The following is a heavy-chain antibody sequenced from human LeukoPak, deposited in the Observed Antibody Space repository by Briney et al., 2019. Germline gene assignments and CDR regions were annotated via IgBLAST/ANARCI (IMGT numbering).Heavy chain of an antibody. CDR2: IYHSGST. CDR3: ARDTSGYNLLGAFDI. V-gene: IGHV4-4*02. CDR1: GGSISSSNW. D-gene: IGHD5-12*01. J-gene: IGHJ3*02. Sequence: SETLSLTCAVSGGSISSSNWWSWVRQPPGKGLEWIGEIYHSGSTNYNPSLKSRVTISVDKSKNQFSLKLNSVTAAGTAVYYCARDTSGYNLLGAFDIWGQGTMVTVSS.